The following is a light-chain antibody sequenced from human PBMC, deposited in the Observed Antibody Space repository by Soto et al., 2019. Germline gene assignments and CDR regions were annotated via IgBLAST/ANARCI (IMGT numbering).Light chain of an antibody. J-gene: IGKJ1*01. CDR1: HDMTYY. CDR2: AAS. Sequence: DIQMTQSPSSLSASVGDRVTITCRASHDMTYYLAWFQQKPGKAPTSLIYAASRLQNGVPSKFSGSGSGTDFTLTISSLQPEDFATYYCQQYKTYPWTFGQGTKVEI. CDR3: QQYKTYPWT. V-gene: IGKV1-16*02.